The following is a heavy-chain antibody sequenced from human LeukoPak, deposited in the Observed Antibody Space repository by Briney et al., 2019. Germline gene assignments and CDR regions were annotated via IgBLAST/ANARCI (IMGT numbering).Heavy chain of an antibody. D-gene: IGHD2-2*01. V-gene: IGHV3-21*01. CDR2: ISGSNSYI. Sequence: GGSLRLSCAASGFTFSSYSMNWVRQAPGKGLEWVSSISGSNSYIYYADSVKGRFTISRDNAKNSLYLQMNSLRAEDTAVYYCARDTFQPGLIDSWGQGTLVTVSS. J-gene: IGHJ4*02. CDR1: GFTFSSYS. CDR3: ARDTFQPGLIDS.